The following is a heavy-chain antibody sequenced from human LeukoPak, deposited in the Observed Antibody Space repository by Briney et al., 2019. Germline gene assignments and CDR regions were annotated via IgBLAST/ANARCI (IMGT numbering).Heavy chain of an antibody. CDR1: GFTFSSYG. J-gene: IGHJ5*02. Sequence: PGGSLRPSCAASGFTFSSYGMHWARQAPGKGLEWVAVISYDGSNKYYADSVKCVFTIYRDNSKNTLYLQMHSLRAEDTAVYYCAKDTAVRYRLINCFDPWGQGTLVTVSS. CDR3: AKDTAVRYRLINCFDP. CDR2: ISYDGSNK. V-gene: IGHV3-30*18. D-gene: IGHD3-16*02.